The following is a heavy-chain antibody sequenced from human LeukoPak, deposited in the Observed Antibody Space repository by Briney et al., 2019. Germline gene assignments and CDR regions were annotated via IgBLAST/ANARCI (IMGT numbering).Heavy chain of an antibody. CDR2: IYYSGST. CDR1: GGSISSSSYY. J-gene: IGHJ5*02. V-gene: IGHV4-39*01. Sequence: SETLSLTCTVSGGSISSSSYYWDWIRQPPGKGLEWIGSIYYSGSTYYNPSLKSRVTISVDTSKNQFSLKLSSVTAADTAVYYCARRVAARPSWFDPWGQGTLVTVSS. D-gene: IGHD6-6*01. CDR3: ARRVAARPSWFDP.